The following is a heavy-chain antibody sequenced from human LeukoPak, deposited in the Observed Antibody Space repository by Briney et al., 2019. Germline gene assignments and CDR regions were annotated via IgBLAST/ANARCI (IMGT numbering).Heavy chain of an antibody. Sequence: PSETLSLTCAVYGGSFSGYYWSWIRQPPGKGLEWIGEINHSGSTNYNPSLKSRVTISVDTSKNQFSLKLSSVTAADTAVYYCARGLRRGYSYGSYFDYWGQGTLVTVSS. D-gene: IGHD5-18*01. CDR2: INHSGST. J-gene: IGHJ4*02. V-gene: IGHV4-34*01. CDR1: GGSFSGYY. CDR3: ARGLRRGYSYGSYFDY.